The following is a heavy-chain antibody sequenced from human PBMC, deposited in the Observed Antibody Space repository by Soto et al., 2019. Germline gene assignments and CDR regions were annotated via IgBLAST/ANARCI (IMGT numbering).Heavy chain of an antibody. J-gene: IGHJ4*02. D-gene: IGHD3-16*02. Sequence: PSETLSLTCAVSGDSISSSNCWSWVRQPPGQGLEXIGXVYXXGXTXXXPXXXSRVTISVDKSKNQFSLELNSVTAADTAVYYCAASNNYVWGSDPGYWGQGTLVTVSS. CDR2: VYXXGXT. V-gene: IGHV4-4*02. CDR3: AASNNYVWGSDPGY. CDR1: GDSISSSNC.